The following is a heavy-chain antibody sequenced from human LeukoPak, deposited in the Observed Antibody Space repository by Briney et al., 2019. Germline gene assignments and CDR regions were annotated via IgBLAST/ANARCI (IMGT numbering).Heavy chain of an antibody. CDR2: ISWNSGSI. CDR3: AKDGGIAVDAFDI. J-gene: IGHJ3*02. Sequence: PGRSLRLSCAASGFTFDDYAMHWVRQAPGKGLEWVSGISWNSGSIGYADSVKGRFTISRDNAKNSLYLQMNSLRAEDTALYYCAKDGGIAVDAFDIWGQGTMVTVSS. D-gene: IGHD6-19*01. CDR1: GFTFDDYA. V-gene: IGHV3-9*01.